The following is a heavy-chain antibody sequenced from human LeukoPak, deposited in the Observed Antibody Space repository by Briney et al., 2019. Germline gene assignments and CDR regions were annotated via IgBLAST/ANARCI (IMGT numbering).Heavy chain of an antibody. D-gene: IGHD2/OR15-2a*01. V-gene: IGHV1-8*01. CDR1: GYTFTSYD. Sequence: ASVKVSCTPSGYTFTSYDINWVRQATGQGLDWMGWMNPNSGNTGYAQKFQGRVTMTRNTSISTAYMELSSLRSEDTAVYSCPVFELIVRDNSGQGTLVTASS. CDR3: PVFELIVRDN. J-gene: IGHJ4*02. CDR2: MNPNSGNT.